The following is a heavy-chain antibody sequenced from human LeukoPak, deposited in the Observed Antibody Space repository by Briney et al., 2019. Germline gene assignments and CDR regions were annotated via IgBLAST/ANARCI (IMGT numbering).Heavy chain of an antibody. J-gene: IGHJ3*01. CDR2: IYYSGST. D-gene: IGHD2/OR15-2a*01. CDR3: AGDVMSTALDAFDV. CDR1: GGPIRDFY. Sequence: SETLSLTCTVSGGPIRDFYWSWIRQPPGKGLEWIGYIYYSGSTNYNPSLESRVTISVDTSKNQFSLQLSSVTAADTAVYYCAGDVMSTALDAFDVWGQGTMVTVSS. V-gene: IGHV4-59*01.